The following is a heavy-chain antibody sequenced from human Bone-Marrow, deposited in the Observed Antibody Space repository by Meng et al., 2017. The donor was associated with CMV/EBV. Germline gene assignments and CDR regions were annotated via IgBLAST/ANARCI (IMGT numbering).Heavy chain of an antibody. D-gene: IGHD3-10*01. Sequence: GGSLRLSCAASGFTFSFYAMTWVRQAPGKGLEWVSAITGSGGSTYYADSVKGRFTISRENSRNTLYLQMNSLRAEDTAVYYCAKDWGSGSYYNGYWFDPWGQGTRVTVSS. V-gene: IGHV3-23*01. J-gene: IGHJ5*02. CDR3: AKDWGSGSYYNGYWFDP. CDR2: ITGSGGST. CDR1: GFTFSFYA.